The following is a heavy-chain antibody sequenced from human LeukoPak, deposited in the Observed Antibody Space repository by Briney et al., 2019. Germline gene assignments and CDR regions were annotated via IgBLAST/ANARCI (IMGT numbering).Heavy chain of an antibody. D-gene: IGHD3-22*01. J-gene: IGHJ4*02. Sequence: PSGTLSLTCTVPGGSVSDYYWSWIRQSPGKGLEWIGYIYYTGTSYNPSLKSRVTISADTSKNQFSLNLSSVTAADTAVYYCARLSYYYDSSGYFPSTLDYWGQGTLVTVSS. CDR2: IYYTGT. CDR1: GGSVSDYY. V-gene: IGHV4-59*02. CDR3: ARLSYYYDSSGYFPSTLDY.